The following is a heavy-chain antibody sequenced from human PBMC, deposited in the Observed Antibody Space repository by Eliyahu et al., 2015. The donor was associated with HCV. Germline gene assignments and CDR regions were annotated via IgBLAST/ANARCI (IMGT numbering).Heavy chain of an antibody. Sequence: GDSISSSSYYWGWIRQPPGKGLEWIGSIYYSGSTYYNPSLKSRVTISVDTSKNQFSLKLSSVTAADTAVYYCARHLTHTGVAVAGTIDYWGQGTLVTVSS. V-gene: IGHV4-39*01. CDR3: ARHLTHTGVAVAGTIDY. J-gene: IGHJ4*02. CDR2: IYYSGST. CDR1: GDSISSSSYY. D-gene: IGHD6-19*01.